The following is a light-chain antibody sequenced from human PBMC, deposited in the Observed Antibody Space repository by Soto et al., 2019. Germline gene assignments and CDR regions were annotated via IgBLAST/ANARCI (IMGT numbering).Light chain of an antibody. CDR3: CSYTSSSIRV. J-gene: IGLJ3*02. CDR1: SSDVGGYNH. V-gene: IGLV2-14*01. Sequence: QSALTQPASVSGSPGQSITISCTGTSSDVGGYNHVSWYQQHPGKAPKLIIYEVRNRPSGVSNRLSGSKSGNTASLTISGLQADDEADHYCCSYTSSSIRVFXGGTKGTVL. CDR2: EVR.